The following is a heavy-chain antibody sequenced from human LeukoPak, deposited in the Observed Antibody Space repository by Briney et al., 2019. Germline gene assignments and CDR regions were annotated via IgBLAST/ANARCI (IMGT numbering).Heavy chain of an antibody. D-gene: IGHD1-26*01. CDR3: ARHGARGQPFDY. V-gene: IGHV4-59*08. CDR1: GASITYYY. J-gene: IGHJ4*02. Sequence: SETLSLTCTVSGASITYYYRNWIRRLPGKGLEWIGYIYYSGSTNYNPSLTSRVTMSIDTSNNQFSLKLTSVTAADTAIYYCARHGARGQPFDYWGQGILVTVSS. CDR2: IYYSGST.